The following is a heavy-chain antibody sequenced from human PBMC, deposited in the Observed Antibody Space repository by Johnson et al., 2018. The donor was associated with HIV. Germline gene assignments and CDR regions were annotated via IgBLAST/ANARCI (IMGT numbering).Heavy chain of an antibody. J-gene: IGHJ3*02. V-gene: IGHV3-20*04. CDR2: IDWDGGRQ. D-gene: IGHD2-21*01. Sequence: EQLVESGGGLVQPGGSLRLSCAASGFTFDDYGMSWVRQVQGKGLEWVAGIDWDGGRQRYADSVKGRFTISRENAKNSLYLQMNSLRAEDTALYYCAKDIACGGDCGSHAFDIWGQGTMVTVSS. CDR1: GFTFDDYG. CDR3: AKDIACGGDCGSHAFDI.